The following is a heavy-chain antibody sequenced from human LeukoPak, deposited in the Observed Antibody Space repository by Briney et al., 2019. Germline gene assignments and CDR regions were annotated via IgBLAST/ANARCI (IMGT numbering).Heavy chain of an antibody. J-gene: IGHJ4*02. CDR3: AGTSVRGVIGY. Sequence: PSETLSLTCTVSGGSISSGSYYWSWIRQPAGKGLEWIGRIYTSGSTNYNPSLKSRVTISVDTSKSQFSLKLSSVTAADTAVYYCAGTSVRGVIGYWGQGTLVTVSS. CDR1: GGSISSGSYY. CDR2: IYTSGST. V-gene: IGHV4-61*02. D-gene: IGHD3-10*01.